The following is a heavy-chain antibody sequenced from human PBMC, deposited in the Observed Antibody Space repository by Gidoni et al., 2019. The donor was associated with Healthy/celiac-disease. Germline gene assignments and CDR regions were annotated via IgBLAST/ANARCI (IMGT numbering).Heavy chain of an antibody. D-gene: IGHD3-22*01. V-gene: IGHV5-10-1*03. J-gene: IGHJ3*02. Sequence: EVQLVQSGAEVKKPGESLRISCKGSGYSFTSYWISWVRQMPGKGLEWMGRIDPSDSYTNYSPSFQGHVTISADKSISTAYLQWSSLKASDTAMYYCARPNYYDSSGYKDDAFDIWGQGTMVTVSS. CDR2: IDPSDSYT. CDR1: GYSFTSYW. CDR3: ARPNYYDSSGYKDDAFDI.